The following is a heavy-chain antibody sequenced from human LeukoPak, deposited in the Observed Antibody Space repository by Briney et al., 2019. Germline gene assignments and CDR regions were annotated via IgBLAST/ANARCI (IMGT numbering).Heavy chain of an antibody. CDR3: PRILLAYYFDY. CDR2: IRSKAYGGTT. D-gene: IGHD2-15*01. Sequence: GGSLRLSCAASGFTFSSYAMSWFRQAPGKGLEWVGFIRSKAYGGTTEYAASVKGRFTISRDDSKSIAYLQMNSLKTEDTAVYYCPRILLAYYFDYWGQGTLVTVSS. CDR1: GFTFSSYA. V-gene: IGHV3-49*03. J-gene: IGHJ4*02.